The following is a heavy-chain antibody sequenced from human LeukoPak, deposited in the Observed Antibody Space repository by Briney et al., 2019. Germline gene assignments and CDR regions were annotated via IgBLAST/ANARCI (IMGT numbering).Heavy chain of an antibody. CDR3: ARILTALNYAADY. CDR2: IDWDDDK. D-gene: IGHD2-2*01. V-gene: IGHV2-70*11. J-gene: IGHJ4*02. Sequence: SGPTLVNPTQTLTLTCTFSGFSLSTSGMCVSWIRQPPGKALEWLARIDWDDDKYYSTSLKTRLTISKDTSRNQVVLTLTNMDPVDTATYYCARILTALNYAADYWGQGTLVTVSS. CDR1: GFSLSTSGMC.